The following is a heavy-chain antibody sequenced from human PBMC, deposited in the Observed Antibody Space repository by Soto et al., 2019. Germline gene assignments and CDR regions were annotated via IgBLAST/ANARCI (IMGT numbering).Heavy chain of an antibody. V-gene: IGHV4-34*01. D-gene: IGHD6-19*01. CDR3: ARTVAGMKTSYYYYGMDV. J-gene: IGHJ6*02. CDR2: INHSGST. Sequence: SETLSLTCSVYGGSFSDYYWSWIRQPPGKGLEWIGEINHSGSTNYNPSLKSRVTISVDTSKNQFSLKLSSVTAADTAVYYCARTVAGMKTSYYYYGMDVWGQGTTVTVSS. CDR1: GGSFSDYY.